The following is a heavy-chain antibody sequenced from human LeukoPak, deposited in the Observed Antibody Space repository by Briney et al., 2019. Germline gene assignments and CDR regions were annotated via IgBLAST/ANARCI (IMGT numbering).Heavy chain of an antibody. J-gene: IGHJ3*02. CDR2: FNPEDGET. CDR3: EMTYGHSYGPDSFDI. D-gene: IGHD5-18*01. CDR1: GYTLTKSS. V-gene: IGHV1-24*01. Sequence: GASVKVSCKVFGYTLTKSSMHWVRQAPGKGLEWMGGFNPEDGETIYAQNVKGRVTMTEDTSTDPAFMYLAPVTSKDTPVYYCEMTYGHSYGPDSFDIWGQGTMVTVSS.